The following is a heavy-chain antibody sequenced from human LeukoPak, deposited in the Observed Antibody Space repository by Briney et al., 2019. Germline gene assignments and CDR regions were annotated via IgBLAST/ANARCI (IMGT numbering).Heavy chain of an antibody. J-gene: IGHJ4*02. CDR3: ATFYGSGSYYNGYYFDY. V-gene: IGHV1-24*01. Sequence: GASVKVSCKVSGYTLTQLSMHWVRQAPGKGLEWMGGFDPEDGETIYAQKFQGRVTMTEDTSTDTAYMELSSLRSEDTAVYYCATFYGSGSYYNGYYFDYWGQGTLVRVSS. D-gene: IGHD3-10*01. CDR1: GYTLTQLS. CDR2: FDPEDGET.